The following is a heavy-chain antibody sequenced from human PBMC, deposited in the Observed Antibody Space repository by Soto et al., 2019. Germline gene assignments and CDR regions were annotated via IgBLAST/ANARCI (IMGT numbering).Heavy chain of an antibody. V-gene: IGHV3-23*01. D-gene: IGHD4-17*01. CDR1: GFTFSGYA. CDR2: VSGSADNT. CDR3: AKSLRGAYYYYGMDV. Sequence: GGSLRLSCAASGFTFSGYAMNWVRQAPGKGLEWVSTVSGSADNTYYADSVKGRFTISRDNSKNTLYLQMNSLRAEDTAVYYCAKSLRGAYYYYGMDVWGQGTTVTVSS. J-gene: IGHJ6*02.